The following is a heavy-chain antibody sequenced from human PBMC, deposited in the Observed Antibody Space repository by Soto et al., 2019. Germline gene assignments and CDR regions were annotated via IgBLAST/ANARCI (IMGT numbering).Heavy chain of an antibody. CDR3: ARVSVVATATRRYYFDY. CDR2: IYDSGNI. D-gene: IGHD2-21*02. V-gene: IGHV4-31*03. CDR1: GVSITSSDYY. J-gene: IGHJ4*02. Sequence: QVQLQESGPGLVKPSQTLSLTCTVSGVSITSSDYYWSWIRQHPEKGLEWIGYIYDSGNIYFNPSLKSRLTISVDTSKNQFSLKVSSVTAADTAVYYCARVSVVATATRRYYFDYWGQGSLVTVSS.